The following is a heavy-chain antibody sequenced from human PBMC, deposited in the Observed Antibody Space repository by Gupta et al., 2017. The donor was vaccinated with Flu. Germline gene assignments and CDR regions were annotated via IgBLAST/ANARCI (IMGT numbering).Heavy chain of an antibody. CDR2: IKPGAGDT. J-gene: IGHJ4*02. Sequence: AVHWVRQAPGQRPEWLGWIKPGAGDTKYPQKFQDRLTITRDTSATTVYMELSGLTSDDTATYYCTRGGTAWDYWGQGALVTVTS. D-gene: IGHD6-25*01. CDR1: A. CDR3: TRGGTAWDY. V-gene: IGHV1-3*01.